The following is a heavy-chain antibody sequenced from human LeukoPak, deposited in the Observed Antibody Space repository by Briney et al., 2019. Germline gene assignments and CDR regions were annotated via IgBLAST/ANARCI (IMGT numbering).Heavy chain of an antibody. D-gene: IGHD6-13*01. J-gene: IGHJ6*03. CDR3: ARTEYSSRWSVSYYYMDV. CDR2: IKQDGSET. V-gene: IGHV3-7*01. Sequence: PGGTLRLSCAAPGITFSSDWMSCFRQAPGKGPEWVANIKQDGSETYYVDSVKGRFTLSRDNAKNSLSLQMNSLRAEDTAVYYCARTEYSSRWSVSYYYMDVWGKGTTVTASS. CDR1: GITFSSDW.